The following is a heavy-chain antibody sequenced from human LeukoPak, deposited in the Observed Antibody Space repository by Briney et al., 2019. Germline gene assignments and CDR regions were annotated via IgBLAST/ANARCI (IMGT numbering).Heavy chain of an antibody. CDR1: GGSFSGYY. J-gene: IGHJ4*02. CDR2: INHSGST. V-gene: IGHV4-34*01. CDR3: ARRGYDSSGSHTYYFDY. Sequence: PSETLSLTCAVYGGSFSGYYWSWIRQPPGKGLEWIGEINHSGSTNYNPSLKSRVTISVDTSKNQSSLKLSSVTAADTAVYYCARRGYDSSGSHTYYFDYWGQGTLVTVSS. D-gene: IGHD3-22*01.